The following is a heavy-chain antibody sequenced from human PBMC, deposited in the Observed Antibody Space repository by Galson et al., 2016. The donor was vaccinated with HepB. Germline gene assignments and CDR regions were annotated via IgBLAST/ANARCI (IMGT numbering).Heavy chain of an antibody. CDR1: GFTFSSSA. CDR3: AKEAPFYYDSGAYYDSHFDY. J-gene: IGHJ4*02. Sequence: SLRLSCAASGFTFSSSAVSWVRQAPGMRLEWVSAVSGGGGTTYYADSVKGRFTISRDNSKNTVYLQMNSVRAEDTAVYYCAKEAPFYYDSGAYYDSHFDYWGQGTLVTVSS. D-gene: IGHD3-22*01. V-gene: IGHV3-23*01. CDR2: VSGGGGTT.